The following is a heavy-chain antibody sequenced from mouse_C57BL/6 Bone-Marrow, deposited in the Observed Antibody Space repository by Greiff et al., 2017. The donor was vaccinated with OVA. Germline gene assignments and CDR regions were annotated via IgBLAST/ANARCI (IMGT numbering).Heavy chain of an antibody. D-gene: IGHD4-1*01. Sequence: VQLKESGPELVKPGASVKISCKASGYSFTDYNMNWVKQSNGKSLEWIGVINPNYGTTSYHQKFKGKATLTVDQSSSTAYMQLNSLTSEDSAVYYCAALTGTWDYYAMDYWGQGTSVTVSS. CDR3: AALTGTWDYYAMDY. CDR1: GYSFTDYN. V-gene: IGHV1-39*01. J-gene: IGHJ4*01. CDR2: INPNYGTT.